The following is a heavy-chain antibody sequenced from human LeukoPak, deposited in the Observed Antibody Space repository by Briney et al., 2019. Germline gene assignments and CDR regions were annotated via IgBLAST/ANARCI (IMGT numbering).Heavy chain of an antibody. CDR2: ISSSSSYR. D-gene: IGHD3-16*02. Sequence: PGGSLRLSWAASGFTFSSYSRNWVRQAPGKGLEWVSSISSSSSYRYYADSVKGRFTISRDNAKNSLYLQMTSLRAEDTAVYSCARDPAYVWGCYRYTIYFDYWGQGTLVTVSS. J-gene: IGHJ4*02. V-gene: IGHV3-21*01. CDR3: ARDPAYVWGCYRYTIYFDY. CDR1: GFTFSSYS.